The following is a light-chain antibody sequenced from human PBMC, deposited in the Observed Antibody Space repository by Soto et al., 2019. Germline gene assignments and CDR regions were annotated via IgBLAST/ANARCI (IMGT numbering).Light chain of an antibody. Sequence: QAVVTQEPSLTVSPGGTVTLTCGSSTGAVTSGHYPYWFQQKPGQAPRTLIYDTSNKHSWTPARFSGSLLGGKGALTLSGAQHDEEAEYYRLLSYSGARRWVFGGGTKVTVL. J-gene: IGLJ3*02. CDR1: TGAVTSGHY. V-gene: IGLV7-46*01. CDR3: LLSYSGARRWV. CDR2: DTS.